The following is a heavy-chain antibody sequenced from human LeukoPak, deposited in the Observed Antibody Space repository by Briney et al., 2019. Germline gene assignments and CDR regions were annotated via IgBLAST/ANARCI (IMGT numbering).Heavy chain of an antibody. CDR1: GYTFTDYY. V-gene: IGHV1-2*02. J-gene: IGHJ4*02. CDR2: INPNSGGT. D-gene: IGHD6-19*01. Sequence: ASVKVSCKASGYTFTDYYMHWVRQAPGQGLEWMGWINPNSGGTNYAQKLQGTVTMTRNTSISTAYMELSRLRSDDTAVYYCAREGRGWYIDYWGQGTLVTVSS. CDR3: AREGRGWYIDY.